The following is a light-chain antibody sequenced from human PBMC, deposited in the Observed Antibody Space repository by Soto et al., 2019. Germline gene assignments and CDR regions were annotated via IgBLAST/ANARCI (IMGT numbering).Light chain of an antibody. CDR2: STS. CDR1: TGTVTSGYY. J-gene: IGLJ3*02. Sequence: QTVVTQEPSLTVSPGGTVTLTCSSSTGTVTSGYYPNWFQQKPGQAPRSLIYSTSNRHSWTPARFSGSLLGGKAALTLSGVQPEDEDDYYCLLHYGAVPPVFGGGTKLTVL. CDR3: LLHYGAVPPV. V-gene: IGLV7-43*01.